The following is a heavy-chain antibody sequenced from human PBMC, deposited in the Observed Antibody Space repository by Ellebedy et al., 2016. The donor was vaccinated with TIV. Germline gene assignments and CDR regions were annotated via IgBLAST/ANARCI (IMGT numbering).Heavy chain of an antibody. CDR1: GFSVGNPW. D-gene: IGHD2-21*01. Sequence: PGGSLRLSCTGSGFSVGNPWMSWVRQAPGKGLEWVGRIKNEGDGGARDYAATVKGRFSISRDESKNMIYLQMNSLKAEDTAVYYCCIISRVGPFEYWGQGTPVTVSS. CDR3: CIISRVGPFEY. V-gene: IGHV3-15*01. CDR2: IKNEGDGGAR. J-gene: IGHJ4*02.